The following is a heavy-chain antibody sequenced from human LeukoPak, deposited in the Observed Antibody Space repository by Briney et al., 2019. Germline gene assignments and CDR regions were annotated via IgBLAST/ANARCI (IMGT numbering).Heavy chain of an antibody. CDR1: GGSFSGYY. CDR2: INHRGST. V-gene: IGHV4-34*01. CDR3: AARGGYSSRPSWETRFDY. J-gene: IGHJ4*02. Sequence: SETLSLTCAVYGGSFSGYYWSWIRQPPGKGLEWIGEINHRGSTNYNPSLKSRVTISVDTSKNQFSLKLSSVTAADTAVYYCAARGGYSSRPSWETRFDYWGQGTLVTVSS. D-gene: IGHD6-13*01.